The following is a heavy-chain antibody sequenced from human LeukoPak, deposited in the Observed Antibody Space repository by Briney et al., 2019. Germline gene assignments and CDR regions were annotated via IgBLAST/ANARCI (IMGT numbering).Heavy chain of an antibody. Sequence: GGSLRLSCAACGFTFSSYSMNWVRQAPGKGLEWVSYISSSSTIYYADSVKGRFTISRDNAKNSLYLQMNSLRAEDTAVYYCARDLRFLEWPPFDYWGQGTLVTVSS. J-gene: IGHJ4*02. CDR1: GFTFSSYS. CDR3: ARDLRFLEWPPFDY. CDR2: ISSSSTI. V-gene: IGHV3-48*01. D-gene: IGHD3-3*01.